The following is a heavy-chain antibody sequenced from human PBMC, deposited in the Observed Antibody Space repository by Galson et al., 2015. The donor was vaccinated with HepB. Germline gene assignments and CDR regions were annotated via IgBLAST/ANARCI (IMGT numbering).Heavy chain of an antibody. CDR2: ITPSGDNT. Sequence: SLRLSCAASGFTFRNYAMSWVRQAPGKGLEWVSAITPSGDNTYSADSVKGRFTISRDNSKNTLYLQMNSLRGEDTAVYYCVRDLGRVTAIPFHWGQGTLVTVSS. J-gene: IGHJ4*02. CDR3: VRDLGRVTAIPFH. V-gene: IGHV3-23*01. D-gene: IGHD2-21*02. CDR1: GFTFRNYA.